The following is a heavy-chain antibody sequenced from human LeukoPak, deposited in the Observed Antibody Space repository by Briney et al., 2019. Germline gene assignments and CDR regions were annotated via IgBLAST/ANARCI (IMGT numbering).Heavy chain of an antibody. V-gene: IGHV1-18*01. Sequence: ASVKVSCKASGYTFTSYGISWVRQAPGQGLEWMGWISAYNGNTNYAQKLQGRVTMTTDTSTSTAYMELRSLRSDDTAVYYRARCHGRGYSYGYLYYYYMDVWGKGTTVTVSS. CDR2: ISAYNGNT. CDR3: ARCHGRGYSYGYLYYYYMDV. CDR1: GYTFTSYG. J-gene: IGHJ6*03. D-gene: IGHD5-18*01.